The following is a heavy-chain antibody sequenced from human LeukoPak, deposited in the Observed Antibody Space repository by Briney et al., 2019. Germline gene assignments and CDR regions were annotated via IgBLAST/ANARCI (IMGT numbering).Heavy chain of an antibody. CDR3: AKDVDYYGSGSSSNWFDP. J-gene: IGHJ5*02. V-gene: IGHV3-23*01. CDR2: ISGSGGST. CDR1: GFTFTSYA. D-gene: IGHD3-10*01. Sequence: GGSLRLSCAASGFTFTSYAMSWVRQAPGKGLEWVSAISGSGGSTYYADSVKGRFTISRDNSKTTLYLQMNSLRAEDTAVYYCAKDVDYYGSGSSSNWFDPWGQGTLVTVSS.